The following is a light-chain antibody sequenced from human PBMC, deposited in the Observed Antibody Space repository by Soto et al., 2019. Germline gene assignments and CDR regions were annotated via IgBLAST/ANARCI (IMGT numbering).Light chain of an antibody. Sequence: ILMTPSPATLSLSPEEIATLSCRASQSVSSNLAWHQQKPGQAPRILMYDASTRATGISARFSGSGSGTEFTLTISSLQSEDFAVYYCQQYHNWPITFGQGTRLEIK. CDR2: DAS. CDR3: QQYHNWPIT. J-gene: IGKJ5*01. V-gene: IGKV3-15*01. CDR1: QSVSSN.